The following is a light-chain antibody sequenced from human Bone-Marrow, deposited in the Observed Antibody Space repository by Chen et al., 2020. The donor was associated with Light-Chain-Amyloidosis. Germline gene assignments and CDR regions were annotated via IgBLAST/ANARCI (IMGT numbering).Light chain of an antibody. CDR1: NIGSTS. Sequence: SYVLTQPSSLSVAPGQTATIACGGNNIGSTSVHWYQQTPGQAPLLVVYDDSDRPSGIPDRLSGSNSGNTATLTISRVEAGDEADYYCQVWDRSSDRPVFGGGTKLTVL. J-gene: IGLJ3*02. CDR3: QVWDRSSDRPV. CDR2: DDS. V-gene: IGLV3-21*02.